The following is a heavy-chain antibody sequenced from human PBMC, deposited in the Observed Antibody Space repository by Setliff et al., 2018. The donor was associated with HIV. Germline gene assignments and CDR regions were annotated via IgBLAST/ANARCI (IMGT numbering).Heavy chain of an antibody. CDR1: GTSFNIYA. V-gene: IGHV1-69*05. D-gene: IGHD3-10*01. J-gene: IGHJ4*02. CDR3: VRYYYARRDGYNSYSDY. CDR2: IIPMFGTT. Sequence: RASVKVSCKASGTSFNIYAISWVRQAPGQGLEWMGGIIPMFGTTDYAQKFQGRITITTDESTTTAYMELSSLRSEDTAVYYCVRYYYARRDGYNSYSDYWGQGTLVTVSS.